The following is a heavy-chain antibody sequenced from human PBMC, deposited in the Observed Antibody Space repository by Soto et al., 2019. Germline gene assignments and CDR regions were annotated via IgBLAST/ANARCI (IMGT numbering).Heavy chain of an antibody. V-gene: IGHV3-21*01. CDR2: ISSTTNYI. CDR3: ARESEDLTSNFDY. CDR1: GFTFSRYS. J-gene: IGHJ4*02. Sequence: EVQLVESGGGLVRPGGSLRLSCAASGFTFSRYSMNWVRKAPGKGLEWVSSISSTTNYIYYADSMKGRFTVSRDNAKNSVYLDMNSLSAEETAVYYCARESEDLTSNFDYWGQGTLVTVSS.